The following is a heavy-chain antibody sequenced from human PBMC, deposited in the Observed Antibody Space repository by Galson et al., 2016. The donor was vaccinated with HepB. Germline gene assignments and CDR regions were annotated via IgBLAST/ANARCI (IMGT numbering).Heavy chain of an antibody. V-gene: IGHV4-30-4*08. J-gene: IGHJ5*02. D-gene: IGHD3-16*01. CDR2: IDYSGST. CDR1: GNSISRTHH. Sequence: TLSLTCSVSGNSISRTHHWGWVRQPPGKGLEWLGYIDYSGSTYSRPSLKSRLTMSIDTSKNQFSLILGSVTAADSAKYFCVRVGFTFGMNWLDPWGQGALVTVS. CDR3: VRVGFTFGMNWLDP.